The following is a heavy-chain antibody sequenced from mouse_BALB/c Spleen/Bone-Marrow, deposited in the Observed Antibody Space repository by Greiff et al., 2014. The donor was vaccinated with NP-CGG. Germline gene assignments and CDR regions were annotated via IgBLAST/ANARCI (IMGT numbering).Heavy chain of an antibody. CDR1: GYTFTSYY. CDR3: TNDYLFAY. D-gene: IGHD2-4*01. Sequence: VQLQQSGAELVKPGASVKLSCEASGYTFTSYYMYWVKQRPGQGLEWIGEINPSNGGTNFNEKFKSKATLTVDKSSSTAYMQLSSLTSEDSAVYYCTNDYLFAYWGQGTLVTVSA. V-gene: IGHV1S81*02. J-gene: IGHJ3*01. CDR2: INPSNGGT.